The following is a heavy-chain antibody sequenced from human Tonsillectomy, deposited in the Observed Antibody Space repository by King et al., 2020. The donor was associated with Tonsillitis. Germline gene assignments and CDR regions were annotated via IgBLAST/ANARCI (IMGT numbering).Heavy chain of an antibody. J-gene: IGHJ4*02. CDR3: ARDSSGVLDY. Sequence: VQLVESGGGLVQPGGSLRLSCAASGFTFSRYWMHWVRQAPGKGLVWVSGVKSDGSSTSDADSVRGRFTISRDNAKNTLYLQMNSLRAEDTAVYYCARDSSGVLDYWGQGTLVTVSS. D-gene: IGHD3-10*01. CDR2: VKSDGSST. V-gene: IGHV3-74*01. CDR1: GFTFSRYW.